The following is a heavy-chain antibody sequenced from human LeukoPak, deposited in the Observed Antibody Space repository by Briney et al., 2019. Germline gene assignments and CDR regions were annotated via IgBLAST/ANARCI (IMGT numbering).Heavy chain of an antibody. V-gene: IGHV3-74*01. Sequence: GGSLRLACAASGFTFSSYAMSWVRQAPGKGLVWVSRINNDVSNTSHADSVKGRFTVSRDNAKHTLYLQMNSLRDEDTAVYYCVRVSSAAGILNWGQGTLVTVSS. CDR2: INNDVSNT. CDR3: VRVSSAAGILN. J-gene: IGHJ4*02. D-gene: IGHD6-13*01. CDR1: GFTFSSYA.